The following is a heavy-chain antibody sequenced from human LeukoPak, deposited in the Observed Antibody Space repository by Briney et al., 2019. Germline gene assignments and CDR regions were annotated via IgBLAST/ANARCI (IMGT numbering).Heavy chain of an antibody. CDR3: AREVEGIDY. V-gene: IGHV3-48*03. D-gene: IGHD2-15*01. CDR2: ISSSGSTI. J-gene: IGHJ4*02. Sequence: GGSLRLSXAASGFTFSSYEMNWVRQAPGKGLEWVSYISSSGSTIYYADSVKGRFTISRDNAKNSLYLQMNSLRAEDTAVYYCAREVEGIDYWGQGTLVTVSS. CDR1: GFTFSSYE.